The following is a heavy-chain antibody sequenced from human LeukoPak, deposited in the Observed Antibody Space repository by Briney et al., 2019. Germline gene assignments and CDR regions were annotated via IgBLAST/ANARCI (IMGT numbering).Heavy chain of an antibody. D-gene: IGHD3-22*01. CDR3: ARVKYYDSSGYYVDDAFDI. CDR1: GFTFSSYG. CDR2: IWYDGSNK. J-gene: IGHJ3*02. Sequence: PGGSLRLSCAASGFTFSSYGMHWVRQAPGKGLEWVAVIWYDGSNKYYADSVKGRLTISRDNSKNTLYLQMNSLRAEDTAVYYCARVKYYDSSGYYVDDAFDIWGQGTMVTVSS. V-gene: IGHV3-33*01.